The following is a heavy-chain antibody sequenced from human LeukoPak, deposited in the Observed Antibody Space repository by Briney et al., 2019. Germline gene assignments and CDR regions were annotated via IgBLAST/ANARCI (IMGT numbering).Heavy chain of an antibody. CDR3: ARDTTVVTRGEGYFDY. V-gene: IGHV3-66*01. CDR2: IYSGGST. CDR1: GFTVSSNY. D-gene: IGHD4-23*01. J-gene: IGHJ4*02. Sequence: TGGSLRLSCAASGFTVSSNYMSWVRQAPGKGLEWVSVIYSGGSTYYADSVKGRFTISRDNSKNTLYLQMNSLRAEDTAVYYCARDTTVVTRGEGYFDYWGQGTLVTVSS.